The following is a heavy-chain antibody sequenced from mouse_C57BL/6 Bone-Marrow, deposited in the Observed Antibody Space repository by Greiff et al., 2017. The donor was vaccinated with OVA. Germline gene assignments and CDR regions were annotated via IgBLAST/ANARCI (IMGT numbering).Heavy chain of an antibody. CDR3: ARDYYGSSSKYFDV. CDR1: GYTFTSYG. D-gene: IGHD1-1*01. J-gene: IGHJ1*03. CDR2: IYPRSGNT. V-gene: IGHV1-81*01. Sequence: VQGVESGAELARPGASVKLSCKASGYTFTSYGISWVKQRTGQGLEWIGEIYPRSGNTYYNEKFKGKATLTADKSSSTAYMELRSLTSEDSAVYFCARDYYGSSSKYFDVWGTGTTVTVSS.